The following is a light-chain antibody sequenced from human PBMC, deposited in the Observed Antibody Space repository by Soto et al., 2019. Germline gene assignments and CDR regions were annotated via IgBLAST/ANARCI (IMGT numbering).Light chain of an antibody. CDR3: QQYDSHPMYT. V-gene: IGKV1-39*01. J-gene: IGKJ2*01. CDR1: QSISSY. Sequence: DIQMTQSPSSLSASVGDRVTITCRASQSISSYLNWYQQKPGKAPNLLIYKTSTLQRGVPSRFSGSGSGTEFTLTISSLQPDDFATYYCQQYDSHPMYTFGQGTKVDIK. CDR2: KTS.